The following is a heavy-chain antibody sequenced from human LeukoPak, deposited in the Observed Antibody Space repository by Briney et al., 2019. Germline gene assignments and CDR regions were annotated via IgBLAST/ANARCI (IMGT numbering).Heavy chain of an antibody. V-gene: IGHV4-34*01. Sequence: KPSETLSLTCAVYGGSFSGYYWSWIRQPPGKGLEWIGEINHSGSTNYNPSLKSRVTISVDTSKNQFSLKLSSVTAADTAVYYCARVGTYGSGSYLSWLDYWGQGTLVTVSS. CDR1: GGSFSGYY. D-gene: IGHD3-10*01. CDR3: ARVGTYGSGSYLSWLDY. CDR2: INHSGST. J-gene: IGHJ4*02.